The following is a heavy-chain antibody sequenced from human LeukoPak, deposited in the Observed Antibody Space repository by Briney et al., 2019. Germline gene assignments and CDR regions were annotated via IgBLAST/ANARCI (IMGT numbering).Heavy chain of an antibody. Sequence: GGSLRLSCAASGFTFSSYAMHWVRQAPGKGLEWVAVISYDGSNKYYADSVKGRFTISRDNSKNTLYLQMNSLRAEDTAVYYCGREGYMGPSDYWGQGTLVTVSS. CDR3: GREGYMGPSDY. J-gene: IGHJ4*02. CDR2: ISYDGSNK. D-gene: IGHD6-13*01. CDR1: GFTFSSYA. V-gene: IGHV3-30-3*01.